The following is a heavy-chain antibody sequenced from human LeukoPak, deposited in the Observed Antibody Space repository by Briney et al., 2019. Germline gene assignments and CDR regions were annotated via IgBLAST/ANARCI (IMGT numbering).Heavy chain of an antibody. CDR1: GFSLRPYS. D-gene: IGHD2/OR15-2a*01. J-gene: IGHJ4*02. Sequence: GGSLRLSCTASGFSLRPYSILWLRHAPGKGLEWVTYITGSGNSILYADSVKRRFTISRDNAKNSLNLQMNSLRDEDTAVYYCARDAGIYRFDYWGQGTLVTVSS. CDR2: ITGSGNSI. V-gene: IGHV3-48*02. CDR3: ARDAGIYRFDY.